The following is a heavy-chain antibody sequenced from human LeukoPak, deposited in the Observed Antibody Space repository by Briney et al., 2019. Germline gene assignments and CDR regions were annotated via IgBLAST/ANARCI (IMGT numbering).Heavy chain of an antibody. V-gene: IGHV1-18*01. D-gene: IGHD3-3*01. CDR3: LRGTSYDFWSGYYRGYYYYGMDV. CDR1: GYTFTSYG. Sequence: ASVKVSCKASGYTFTSYGISWVRQAPGQGLEWMGWISAYNGNTNYAQKFQGRVTMTRDTSISTAYMELSRLRSDDTAVYYCLRGTSYDFWSGYYRGYYYYGMDVWGQGTTVTVSS. J-gene: IGHJ6*02. CDR2: ISAYNGNT.